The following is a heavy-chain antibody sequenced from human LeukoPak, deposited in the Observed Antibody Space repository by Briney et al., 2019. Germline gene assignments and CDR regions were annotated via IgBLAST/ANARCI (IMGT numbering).Heavy chain of an antibody. Sequence: PGGSLRLSCAASGFTFSSYSMNWVRQAPGKGLEWVSYISSSSTIYYADSVKGRFTISRDNAKNSLYLQMNSLRAEDTAVYYCANYYDSSGYFDYWGQGTLVTVSS. D-gene: IGHD3-22*01. CDR3: ANYYDSSGYFDY. V-gene: IGHV3-48*01. CDR1: GFTFSSYS. CDR2: ISSSSTI. J-gene: IGHJ4*02.